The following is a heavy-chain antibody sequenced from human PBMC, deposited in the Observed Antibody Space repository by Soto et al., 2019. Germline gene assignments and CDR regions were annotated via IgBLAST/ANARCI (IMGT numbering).Heavy chain of an antibody. Sequence: SGPTLVNPTQTLTLTCTFSGFSLSTSGVGVGWIRQPPGKALEWLALIYWNDDKRYSPSLKSRLTITKDTSKNQVVLTMTNMDPVDTATYYCAHIPATQTLRWPPQARFDYWGQGTLVTVSS. J-gene: IGHJ4*02. CDR2: IYWNDDK. V-gene: IGHV2-5*01. CDR1: GFSLSTSGVG. CDR3: AHIPATQTLRWPPQARFDY. D-gene: IGHD4-17*01.